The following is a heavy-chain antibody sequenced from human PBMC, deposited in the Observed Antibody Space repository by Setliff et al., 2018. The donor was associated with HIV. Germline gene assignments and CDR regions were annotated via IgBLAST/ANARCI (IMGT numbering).Heavy chain of an antibody. CDR2: IDWDDDK. D-gene: IGHD3-3*01. CDR1: GFSLSTSGLS. J-gene: IGHJ6*02. Sequence: SGPTLVNPTQTLTLTYTFSGFSLSTSGLSVGWIRQPPGKALEWLARIDWDDDKYYSTSLKTRLTISKDTSKNQVVLTMTNMDPVDTATYYCARIRRRITIFGVVTDYGMDVWGQGTTVTVSS. CDR3: ARIRRRITIFGVVTDYGMDV. V-gene: IGHV2-70*11.